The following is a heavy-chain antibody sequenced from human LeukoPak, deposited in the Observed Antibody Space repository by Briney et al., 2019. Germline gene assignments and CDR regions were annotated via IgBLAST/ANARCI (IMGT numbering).Heavy chain of an antibody. Sequence: SETLSLTCTVSGGSITSNSYYWTWIRQPAGKGLEWIGRIFTTGSTTYNPSLNSRVTMSVDVSKNQFSLSLNSVTAADTAVYYCARDRRALSGSDYNVNWYFDLWGPGTLVTVSS. V-gene: IGHV4-61*02. CDR1: GGSITSNSYY. CDR2: IFTTGST. D-gene: IGHD3-10*01. J-gene: IGHJ2*01. CDR3: ARDRRALSGSDYNVNWYFDL.